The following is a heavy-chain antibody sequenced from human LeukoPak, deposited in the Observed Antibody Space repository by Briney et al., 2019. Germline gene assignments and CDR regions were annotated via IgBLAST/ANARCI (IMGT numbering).Heavy chain of an antibody. CDR1: GFTLSNAW. CDR3: ATGIYTSSSFFFDY. V-gene: IGHV3-15*04. Sequence: GGSLRLSCAASGFTLSNAWVTWVRQAPGKGLEWVGRIGSKVDGATTDYAAPLNARFTISRDDSKDTLYLQMSSLKTEDTAVYYCATGIYTSSSFFFDYWGQGTLVTVSS. D-gene: IGHD6-6*01. CDR2: IGSKVDGATT. J-gene: IGHJ4*02.